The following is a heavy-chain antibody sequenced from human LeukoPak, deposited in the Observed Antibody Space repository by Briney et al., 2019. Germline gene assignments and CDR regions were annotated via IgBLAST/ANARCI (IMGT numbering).Heavy chain of an antibody. CDR3: TTGKKSSGWYRYFDY. CDR2: ISSEGHKI. V-gene: IGHV3-30*03. D-gene: IGHD6-19*01. J-gene: IGHJ4*02. Sequence: GRSLRLSCAASGFTFRDYGIHWVRQAPGKGLEWVALISSEGHKIHYGDSVKGRFTISRDNSKNMVYLQMNSLKTEDTAVYYCTTGKKSSGWYRYFDYWGQGTLVTVSS. CDR1: GFTFRDYG.